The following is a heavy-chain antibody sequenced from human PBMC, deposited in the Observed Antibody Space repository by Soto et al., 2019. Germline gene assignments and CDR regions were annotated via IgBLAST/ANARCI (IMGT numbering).Heavy chain of an antibody. Sequence: SETLSLTCVVSGYSISGGYFWGWIRQPPGKALEFIGNIYYSGSTYYNPSLKSRASLSVDTSNNQFSLKLSSVTVADTAVYYCVRVLSEDWFDPWGQGTLVTVSS. CDR2: IYYSGST. CDR3: VRVLSEDWFDP. CDR1: GYSISGGYF. V-gene: IGHV4-38-2*01. J-gene: IGHJ5*02.